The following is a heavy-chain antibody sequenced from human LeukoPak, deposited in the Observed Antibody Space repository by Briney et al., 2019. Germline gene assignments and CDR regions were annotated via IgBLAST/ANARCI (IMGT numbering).Heavy chain of an antibody. CDR1: GFTVRSKY. J-gene: IGHJ4*02. CDR2: LFSGGDT. V-gene: IGHV3-66*01. Sequence: PGGSLRLYCTAYGFTVRSKYISWLRQAPGKGLEWISVLFSGGDTYYADSGKGRFTISRDDSKNTLYLQMNNLRAEDTAVYYCARALVDGYHDFWGQGTLVTVSS. D-gene: IGHD5-24*01. CDR3: ARALVDGYHDF.